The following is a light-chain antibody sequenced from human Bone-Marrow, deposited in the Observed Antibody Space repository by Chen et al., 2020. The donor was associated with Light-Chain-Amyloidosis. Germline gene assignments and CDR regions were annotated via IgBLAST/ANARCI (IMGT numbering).Light chain of an antibody. CDR2: DDS. CDR1: NIGSTS. J-gene: IGLJ3*02. Sequence: SYVLTQPSSVSVAPGQTAPIACEGNNIGSTSVHWYQQTPGQAPLLVVYDDSDRPSGIPERLSGSNSGNTATLTISRVEAGDEADYYCQVWDRSSDRPVFGGGTKLTVL. V-gene: IGLV3-21*02. CDR3: QVWDRSSDRPV.